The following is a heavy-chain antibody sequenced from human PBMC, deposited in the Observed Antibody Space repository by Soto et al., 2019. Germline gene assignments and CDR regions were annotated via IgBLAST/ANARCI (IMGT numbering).Heavy chain of an antibody. J-gene: IGHJ4*02. CDR3: ARGNVVPLDY. D-gene: IGHD2-21*01. Sequence: QLQLQESGSGLVKPSQTLSLTCAVSGGSISSGGYSWSWIRQPPGKGLEWIGYIYHSGSTYYNPSPKXXVXIXXDRSKNQFSLKLSSVTAADTAVYYCARGNVVPLDYWGQGTLVTVSS. V-gene: IGHV4-30-2*01. CDR1: GGSISSGGYS. CDR2: IYHSGST.